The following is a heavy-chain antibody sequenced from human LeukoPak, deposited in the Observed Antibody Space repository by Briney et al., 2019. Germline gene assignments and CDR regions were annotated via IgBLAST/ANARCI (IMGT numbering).Heavy chain of an antibody. CDR1: GGSISSYH. D-gene: IGHD3-22*01. V-gene: IGHV4-59*01. CDR2: ISYSGST. Sequence: SETLSLTCTVSGGSISSYHWSWIRQPPGKRLEWIGFISYSGSTNSNPSLKSRVAISIETSENQFSLKLSSVTAADTAVYYCVRGNYDSRGYSNAFDIWGQGAMVTVSS. CDR3: VRGNYDSRGYSNAFDI. J-gene: IGHJ3*02.